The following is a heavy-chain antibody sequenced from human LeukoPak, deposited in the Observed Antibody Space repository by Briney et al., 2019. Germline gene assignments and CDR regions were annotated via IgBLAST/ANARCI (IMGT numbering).Heavy chain of an antibody. CDR1: GGTFSSYA. CDR3: VRVEQLPKNWFDP. V-gene: IGHV1-69*13. D-gene: IGHD6-6*01. CDR2: IIPIFGTA. Sequence: ASVKVSCKASGGTFSSYAISWVRQAPGQGLEWMGGIIPIFGTANYAQKFQGRVTITADESTSTAYMELSSLRSEDTAVYYCVRVEQLPKNWFDPWGQGTLVTVSS. J-gene: IGHJ5*02.